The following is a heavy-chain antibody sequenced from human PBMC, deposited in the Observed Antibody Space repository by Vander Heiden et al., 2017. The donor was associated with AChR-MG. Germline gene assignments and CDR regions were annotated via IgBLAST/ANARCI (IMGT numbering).Heavy chain of an antibody. CDR1: VGTFSSYA. Sequence: QVQPVQSVPEVTKPGSSVKVSFKSSVGTFSSYASSWVRQGPGQGFEWMGGIIPIFGTANNAQKFQGRVTITAEESTSTAYMELSSLRSEDTAGYYCATGETKLGGEAMLPPPDYWGQGTLVTVSS. J-gene: IGHJ4*02. CDR3: ATGETKLGGEAMLPPPDY. D-gene: IGHD3-10*01. CDR2: IIPIFGTA. V-gene: IGHV1-69*01.